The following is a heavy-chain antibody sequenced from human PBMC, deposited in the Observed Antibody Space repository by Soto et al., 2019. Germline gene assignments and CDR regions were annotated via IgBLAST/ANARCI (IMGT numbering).Heavy chain of an antibody. CDR2: IYHSGST. CDR3: LMLSPAMRISDL. V-gene: IGHV4-30-2*01. CDR1: GGSISSGGYS. Sequence: SETLSLTCAVSGGSISSGGYSWSWIRQPPGKGLEWIGYIYHSGSTYYNPSLKSRVTISVDRSKNQFSLKLSSVTAADTAVYYCLMLSPAMRISDLWGQGILVTVSS. J-gene: IGHJ4*02. D-gene: IGHD3-16*01.